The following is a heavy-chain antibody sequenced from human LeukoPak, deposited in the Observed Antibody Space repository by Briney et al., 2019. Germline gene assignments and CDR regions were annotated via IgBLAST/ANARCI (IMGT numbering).Heavy chain of an antibody. Sequence: VGALRLSCAAPGFTFSSDIINWVRQGPGKGLEWVSFISSSSSYIYYAASVKGRFTISRDNAKNSLYLQMTRLRAEDTAVYYCAREVRFLEWLLFDYWGQGTLVTVSS. CDR1: GFTFSSDI. CDR3: AREVRFLEWLLFDY. D-gene: IGHD3-3*01. V-gene: IGHV3-21*01. CDR2: ISSSSSYI. J-gene: IGHJ4*02.